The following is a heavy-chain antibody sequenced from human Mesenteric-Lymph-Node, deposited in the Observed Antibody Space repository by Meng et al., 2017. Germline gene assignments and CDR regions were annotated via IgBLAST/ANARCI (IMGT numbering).Heavy chain of an antibody. Sequence: SETLSLTCTVSGGSISSYYWSWIRQPAGKGLEWIGRIYTSGSTNYNPSLKSRVTMSVDTSKNQFSLKLSSVTAADTAVYYCAREGRSETDYYDSSGYYYYFDYWGQGTLVTVSS. CDR1: GGSISSYY. CDR3: AREGRSETDYYDSSGYYYYFDY. J-gene: IGHJ4*02. CDR2: IYTSGST. V-gene: IGHV4-4*07. D-gene: IGHD3-22*01.